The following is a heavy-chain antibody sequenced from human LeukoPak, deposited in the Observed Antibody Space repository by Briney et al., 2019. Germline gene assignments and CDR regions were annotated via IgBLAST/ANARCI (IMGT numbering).Heavy chain of an antibody. CDR3: ARRAARLRYSSSWYRIYGAFDI. CDR2: INHSGST. Sequence: PSETLSLTCAAYGGSFSGYYWSWIRQPPGKGLEWIGEINHSGSTNYNPSLKSRVTISVDTSKNQFSLKLSSVTAADTAVYYCARRAARLRYSSSWYRIYGAFDIWGQGTMVTVSS. CDR1: GGSFSGYY. V-gene: IGHV4-34*01. D-gene: IGHD6-13*01. J-gene: IGHJ3*02.